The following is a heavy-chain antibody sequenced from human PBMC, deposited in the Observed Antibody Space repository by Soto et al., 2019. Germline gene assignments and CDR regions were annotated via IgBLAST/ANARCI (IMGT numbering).Heavy chain of an antibody. CDR1: GGSITSISVY. V-gene: IGHV4-39*01. CDR3: ARLVWGFWYFDY. J-gene: IGHJ4*02. Sequence: SETLCVRWSVAGGSITSISVYWGRIRQPPGKGLEWIGSMYYSGNTYYNPSLKSRVTISVDASKNQFSLKLSSVTAADTAVYYCARLVWGFWYFDYWGQGTLVTVSS. D-gene: IGHD7-27*01. CDR2: MYYSGNT.